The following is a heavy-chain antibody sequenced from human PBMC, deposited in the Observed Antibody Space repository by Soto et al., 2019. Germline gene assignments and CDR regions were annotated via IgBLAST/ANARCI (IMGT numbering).Heavy chain of an antibody. Sequence: QVQLQESGPGLVSPLGTLSLTCAVSGGSINTDSWWTWVRQPPGKGLEWIGEIHRSRGTNYNSSLKSRVTISIDRSTNHFSLRLYSVTAADTALYYCVSREEARPFWGQGTLVTVSS. CDR1: GGSINTDSW. CDR2: IHRSRGT. D-gene: IGHD6-6*01. V-gene: IGHV4-4*02. J-gene: IGHJ4*02. CDR3: VSREEARPF.